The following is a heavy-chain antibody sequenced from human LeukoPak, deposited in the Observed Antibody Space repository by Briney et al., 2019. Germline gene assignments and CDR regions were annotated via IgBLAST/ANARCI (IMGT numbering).Heavy chain of an antibody. J-gene: IGHJ4*02. CDR2: ISGSGGST. CDR3: AKVPGSSITRYFYFDY. CDR1: GFTFSSYA. Sequence: PGGSLRLSCAASGFTFSSYAMSWVRQAPGKGLEWVSAISGSGGSTYYADSVKGRFTISRDNSKNTLYLQMDTLRAEDTAVYYCAKVPGSSITRYFYFDYWGQGTLVPVSS. D-gene: IGHD6-13*01. V-gene: IGHV3-23*01.